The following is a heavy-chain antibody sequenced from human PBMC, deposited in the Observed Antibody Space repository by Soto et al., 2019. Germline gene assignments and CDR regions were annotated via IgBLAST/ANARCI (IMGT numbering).Heavy chain of an antibody. Sequence: SETLSLTCAVYGGSFSGYYWSWIRQPPGKGLEWIGEINHSGSTNYNPSLKSRVTISVDTSKNQFSLKLSSVTAADTAVYYCARGNRGYSSGWYGSWFDPWGQGTLVTVSS. V-gene: IGHV4-34*01. CDR3: ARGNRGYSSGWYGSWFDP. J-gene: IGHJ5*02. CDR2: INHSGST. D-gene: IGHD6-19*01. CDR1: GGSFSGYY.